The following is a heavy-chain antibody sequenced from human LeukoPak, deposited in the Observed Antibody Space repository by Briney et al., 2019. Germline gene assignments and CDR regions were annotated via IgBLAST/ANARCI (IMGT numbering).Heavy chain of an antibody. CDR3: ARGDPRGVRDSGYSYASYYMDV. V-gene: IGHV1-46*01. J-gene: IGHJ6*03. CDR1: GYTFTSYY. Sequence: GASVKVSCKASGYTFTSYYMHWVRQAPGQGLEWKGIINPSGGSTSYAQKFQGRVTMTRDTSTSTVYMELSSLRSEDTAVYYCARGDPRGVRDSGYSYASYYMDVWGKGTTVTVSS. D-gene: IGHD5-18*01. CDR2: INPSGGST.